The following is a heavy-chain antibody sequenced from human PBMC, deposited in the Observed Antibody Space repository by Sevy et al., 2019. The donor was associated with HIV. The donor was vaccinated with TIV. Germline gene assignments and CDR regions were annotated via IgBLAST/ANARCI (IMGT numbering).Heavy chain of an antibody. Sequence: ASVKVSCKASGYTFTGYYMHWVRQAPGQGLEWMGWINPNSGGTNYAQKFQGRVTMTRDMSISTAYMELSRLRSDDTAVYYCARVYSSSGTGVDYYYYYYGMDVWGQGTTVTVSS. CDR3: ARVYSSSGTGVDYYYYYYGMDV. D-gene: IGHD6-6*01. CDR1: GYTFTGYY. V-gene: IGHV1-2*02. CDR2: INPNSGGT. J-gene: IGHJ6*02.